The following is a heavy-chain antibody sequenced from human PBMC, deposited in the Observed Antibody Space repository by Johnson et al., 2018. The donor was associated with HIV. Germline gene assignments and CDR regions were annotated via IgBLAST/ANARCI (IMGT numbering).Heavy chain of an antibody. V-gene: IGHV3-23*04. J-gene: IGHJ3*02. CDR1: GFTFSSYW. Sequence: VQLVESGGGFVQPGGSLRLSCAASGFTFSSYWMSWVRQAPGKGLEWVSGITWNGADTTYADSVTGRCTISRDNSKNTLYVQMNSLRAEDTAVYYCATFDALDIWGQGTMVTGSS. CDR3: ATFDALDI. CDR2: ITWNGADT.